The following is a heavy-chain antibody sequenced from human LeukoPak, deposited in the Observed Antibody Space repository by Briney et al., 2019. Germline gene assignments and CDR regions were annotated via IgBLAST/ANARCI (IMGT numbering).Heavy chain of an antibody. CDR2: ISSSGSTI. Sequence: GGSLRLSCAASGFTFSDYYMSWIRQAPGKGLEWVSYISSSGSTIYYADSVKGRFTISRDNAKNSLYLQVNSLRAEDTAVYYCAREGSWLRESDYYYGMDVWGQGTTVTVSS. CDR1: GFTFSDYY. D-gene: IGHD5-12*01. J-gene: IGHJ6*02. V-gene: IGHV3-11*01. CDR3: AREGSWLRESDYYYGMDV.